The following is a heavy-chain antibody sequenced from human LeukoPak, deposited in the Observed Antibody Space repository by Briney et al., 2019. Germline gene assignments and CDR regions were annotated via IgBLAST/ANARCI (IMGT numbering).Heavy chain of an antibody. CDR1: GGSFSGYY. Sequence: PSETLSLTCAVYGGSFSGYYWSWIRQPPGKGLEWIGEINHSGSTNYNPSHKSRVTISVDTSKNQFSLKLSSVTAADTAVYYCARGGLRERLPTRTLDYWGQGTLVTVPS. J-gene: IGHJ4*02. CDR2: INHSGST. CDR3: ARGGLRERLPTRTLDY. D-gene: IGHD6-25*01. V-gene: IGHV4-34*01.